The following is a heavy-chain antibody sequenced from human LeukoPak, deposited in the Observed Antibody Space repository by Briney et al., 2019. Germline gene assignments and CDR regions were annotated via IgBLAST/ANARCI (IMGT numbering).Heavy chain of an antibody. V-gene: IGHV4-59*12. CDR1: GGSISSYY. D-gene: IGHD5-24*01. CDR2: IYYSGST. J-gene: IGHJ4*02. CDR3: ARERRWLQPYFDY. Sequence: PSETLSLTCTVSGGSISSYYWGWIRQPPGKGLEWIGYIYYSGSTNYNPSLKSRVTISVDTSKNQFSLKLSSVTAADTAVYYCARERRWLQPYFDYWGQGTLVTVSS.